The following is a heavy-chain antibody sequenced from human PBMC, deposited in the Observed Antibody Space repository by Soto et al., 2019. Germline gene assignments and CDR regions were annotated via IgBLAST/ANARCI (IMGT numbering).Heavy chain of an antibody. CDR3: ATSRGLGNAFDI. CDR2: IYYSGST. Sequence: SETLSLTCTVSGGSISSYYWSWIRQPPGKGLEWIGYIYYSGSTNYNPSLKSRVTISVDTSKNQFSLKLSSVTAADTAVHYCATSRGLGNAFDIWGQGTMVTVSS. D-gene: IGHD3-16*01. J-gene: IGHJ3*02. CDR1: GGSISSYY. V-gene: IGHV4-59*03.